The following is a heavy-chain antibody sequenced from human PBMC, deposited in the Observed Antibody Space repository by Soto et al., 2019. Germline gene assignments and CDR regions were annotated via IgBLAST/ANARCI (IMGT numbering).Heavy chain of an antibody. Sequence: QVQLVESGGGVVQPGRSLRLSCAASGFTFSSYGMHWVRQAPGKGLEWVAVIWYDGSNKYYADSVKGRFTISRDKSKNPWYLQMNSLRAEDTAVYYCARDGYCSGGSCYSVPVFDYWGQGTLVTVSS. CDR2: IWYDGSNK. J-gene: IGHJ4*02. CDR1: GFTFSSYG. V-gene: IGHV3-33*01. D-gene: IGHD2-15*01. CDR3: ARDGYCSGGSCYSVPVFDY.